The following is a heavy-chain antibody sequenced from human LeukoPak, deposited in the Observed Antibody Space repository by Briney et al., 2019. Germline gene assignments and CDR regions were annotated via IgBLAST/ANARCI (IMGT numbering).Heavy chain of an antibody. D-gene: IGHD3-22*01. Sequence: GGSLRLSCAASGFTFSDYYMSWIRQAPGKGLEWVAYISSSDSTIYYADSVKGRFTISRDNAKRSLYLQMNSLRVEDTAVYYCARELAMIVVVGTFDHWSQGTRVTVSS. CDR2: ISSSDSTI. J-gene: IGHJ4*02. CDR3: ARELAMIVVVGTFDH. CDR1: GFTFSDYY. V-gene: IGHV3-11*01.